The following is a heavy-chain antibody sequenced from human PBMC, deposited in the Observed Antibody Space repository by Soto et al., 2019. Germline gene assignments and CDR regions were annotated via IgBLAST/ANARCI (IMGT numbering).Heavy chain of an antibody. CDR2: INPNSGGT. V-gene: IGHV1-2*02. CDR1: GYTFTGYY. J-gene: IGHJ6*02. CDR3: ASDSRRYYDFWSGWDV. D-gene: IGHD3-3*01. Sequence: GASVKVSCKASGYTFTGYYMHWVRQAPGQGLEWMGWINPNSGGTNYAQKFQGRVTMTRDTSISTAYMELSRLRSDDTAVYYCASDSRRYYDFWSGWDVWGQGTTVTVSS.